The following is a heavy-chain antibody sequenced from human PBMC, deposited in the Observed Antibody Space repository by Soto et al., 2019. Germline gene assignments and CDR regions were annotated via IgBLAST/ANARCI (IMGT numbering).Heavy chain of an antibody. Sequence: QVQLVQSGAEVKKPGSSVKVSCKAPGGTFSRNAITWVRQAPGQGLEWMGRIFPSFGAANYAQKFQARVTITADESTSTAYMELSSLRSDDTAVYYYAGGYSGNVLDFWGQGTLVTVSS. CDR3: AGGYSGNVLDF. J-gene: IGHJ4*02. V-gene: IGHV1-69*18. D-gene: IGHD5-12*01. CDR1: GGTFSRNA. CDR2: IFPSFGAA.